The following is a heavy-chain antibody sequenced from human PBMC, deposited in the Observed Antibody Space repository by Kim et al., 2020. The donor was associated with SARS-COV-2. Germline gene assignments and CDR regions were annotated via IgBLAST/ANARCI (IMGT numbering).Heavy chain of an antibody. J-gene: IGHJ4*02. V-gene: IGHV3-9*01. Sequence: GYADSVKGRFTISRDNAKNSLYLQMNSLRAEDTALYYCAKDLSSWPSNDYWGQGTLVTVSS. D-gene: IGHD6-13*01. CDR3: AKDLSSWPSNDY.